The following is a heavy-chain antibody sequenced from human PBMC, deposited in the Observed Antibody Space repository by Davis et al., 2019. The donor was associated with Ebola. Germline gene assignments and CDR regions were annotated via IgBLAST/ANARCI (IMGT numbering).Heavy chain of an antibody. V-gene: IGHV3-23*01. Sequence: GGSLRLSCAASGFTFSSYWMHWVRQAPGKGLEWVSSIGGSGGSIYYADSVKGRFTISRDNSKRTLYLQMNSLTAEDTAVYICAKEYFPPQDIVVVVAAFYGMDVWGKGTTVTVSS. CDR3: AKEYFPPQDIVVVVAAFYGMDV. CDR2: IGGSGGSI. D-gene: IGHD2-15*01. CDR1: GFTFSSYW. J-gene: IGHJ6*04.